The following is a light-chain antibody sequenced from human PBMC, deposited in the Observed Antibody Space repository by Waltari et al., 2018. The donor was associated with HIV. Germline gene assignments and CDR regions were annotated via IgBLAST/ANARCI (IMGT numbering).Light chain of an antibody. Sequence: EIVLTQSPGTLSLSPGETATLSCRASQSVTSSYLAWYQQKPGQAPRLLIYDAASRATGIPDRISGSGSGTVFTLTISRLEPEDFAVYYCQQYGSSPTFGQGTKLEIK. CDR1: QSVTSSY. CDR2: DAA. J-gene: IGKJ2*01. V-gene: IGKV3-20*01. CDR3: QQYGSSPT.